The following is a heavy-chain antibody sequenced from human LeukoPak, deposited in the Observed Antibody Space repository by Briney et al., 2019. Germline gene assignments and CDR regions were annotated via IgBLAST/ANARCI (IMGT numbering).Heavy chain of an antibody. Sequence: SVKVSCKASGGTFSSYTISWVRQAPGQGLEWMGRIIPILGIANYAQKFQGRVTITADKSTSTAYMELSSLRSEDTAVYYCARGRIVGATKLDYYYGMDVWGQGTTVTVSS. CDR2: IIPILGIA. CDR1: GGTFSSYT. CDR3: ARGRIVGATKLDYYYGMDV. V-gene: IGHV1-69*02. D-gene: IGHD1-26*01. J-gene: IGHJ6*02.